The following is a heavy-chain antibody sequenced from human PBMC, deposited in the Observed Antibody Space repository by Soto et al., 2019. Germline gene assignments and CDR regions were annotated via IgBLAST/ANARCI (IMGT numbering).Heavy chain of an antibody. D-gene: IGHD3-22*01. V-gene: IGHV3-23*01. J-gene: IGHJ2*01. Sequence: EVQLLESGGGLVQPGGSLRLSCAASEFTFSSYAMSWVRQAPGKGLEWVSTISGGGGNTYYADSVKGRFTISRDNSENTLSLQMSSLRAEDMAVYYCEKSGDSSGYYHWYFDLWGRGTLVTVSS. CDR1: EFTFSSYA. CDR3: EKSGDSSGYYHWYFDL. CDR2: ISGGGGNT.